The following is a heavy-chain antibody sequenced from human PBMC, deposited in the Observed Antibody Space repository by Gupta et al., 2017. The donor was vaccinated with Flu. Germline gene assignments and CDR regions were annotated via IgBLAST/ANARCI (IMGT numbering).Heavy chain of an antibody. D-gene: IGHD2-2*01. CDR2: IYYSGST. Sequence: WSWIRQPPGKGLEWIGYIYYSGSTNYNPSLKSRVTISVDTSKNQFSLKLSSVTAADTAVYYCASVPGSFDLWGRGPLVPVSS. V-gene: IGHV4-59*01. CDR3: ASVPGSFDL. J-gene: IGHJ2*01.